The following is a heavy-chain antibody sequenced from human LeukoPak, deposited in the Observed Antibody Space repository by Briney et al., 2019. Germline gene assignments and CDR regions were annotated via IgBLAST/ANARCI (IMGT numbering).Heavy chain of an antibody. D-gene: IGHD2-2*02. CDR3: ARQGYCSSTSCYTGGLGY. CDR2: INPNSGGT. J-gene: IGHJ4*02. Sequence: ASVKVSCKASGYTFTSYGISWVRQAPGQGLEWMGWINPNSGGTNYAQKFQGRVTMTRDTSISTAYMELSRLRSDDTAVYYCARQGYCSSTSCYTGGLGYWGQGTLVTVSS. CDR1: GYTFTSYG. V-gene: IGHV1-2*02.